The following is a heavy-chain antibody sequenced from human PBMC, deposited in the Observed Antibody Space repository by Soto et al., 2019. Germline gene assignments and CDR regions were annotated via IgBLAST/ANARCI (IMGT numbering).Heavy chain of an antibody. CDR1: GFIFSSFW. V-gene: IGHV3-74*03. CDR3: AREGSLGLDV. CDR2: INGDGASL. Sequence: EVRLEEAGGGFVQPGGSLRVSCSGSGFIFSSFWMHWVRQGPGKGLEWVSRINGDGASLAYADSVKGRFSISRDNDKNTLHLQMNSLGADDTAVYFCAREGSLGLDVWGRGTPVTVSS. D-gene: IGHD3-10*01. J-gene: IGHJ6*02.